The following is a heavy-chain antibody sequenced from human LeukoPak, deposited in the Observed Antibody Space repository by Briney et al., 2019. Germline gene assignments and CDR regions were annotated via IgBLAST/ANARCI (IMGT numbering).Heavy chain of an antibody. J-gene: IGHJ1*01. V-gene: IGHV1-18*04. D-gene: IGHD3-10*01. CDR2: ISAYNGNT. CDR1: GYNFTVYY. Sequence: ASVKVSFKASGYNFTVYYMHWVRQAPGQGLEWMGWISAYNGNTNYAQKLQGRVTMTTDTSTSTAYMELRSLRSDDTAVYYCAREKGGYYGSGSYDFQHWGQGTLVTVSS. CDR3: AREKGGYYGSGSYDFQH.